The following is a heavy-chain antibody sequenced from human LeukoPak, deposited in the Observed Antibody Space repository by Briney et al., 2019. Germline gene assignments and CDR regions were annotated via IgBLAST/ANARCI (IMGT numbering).Heavy chain of an antibody. CDR2: ISSSGGST. CDR1: GFTFSTYA. CDR3: AKHLEVATIMSAFDM. J-gene: IGHJ3*02. Sequence: GGSLRLSCAASGFTFSTYAMSWVRQDPGKGLEWVSVISSSGGSTYYADSVRGRFTISRDNSKNTLYLQMNSLRAEDTAVYYCAKHLEVATIMSAFDMWGQGTTVTVSS. V-gene: IGHV3-23*01. D-gene: IGHD5-12*01.